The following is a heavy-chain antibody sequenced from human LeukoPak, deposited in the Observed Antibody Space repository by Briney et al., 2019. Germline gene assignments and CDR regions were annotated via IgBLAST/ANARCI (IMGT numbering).Heavy chain of an antibody. D-gene: IGHD6-6*01. CDR1: GYTFTSYA. J-gene: IGHJ6*02. V-gene: IGHV1-3*01. Sequence: ASVKVCCKASGYTFTSYAMHWVRQAPGQRLEWMGWINAGNGNTKYSQKFQGRVTITRDTSASTAYMELSSLRSEDTAVYYCARGPSSPSPYYYYGMDVWGQGTTVTVSS. CDR2: INAGNGNT. CDR3: ARGPSSPSPYYYYGMDV.